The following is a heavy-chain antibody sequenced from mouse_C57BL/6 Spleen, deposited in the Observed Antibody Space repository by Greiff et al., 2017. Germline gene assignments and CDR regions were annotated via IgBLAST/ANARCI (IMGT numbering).Heavy chain of an antibody. Sequence: EVKVVESGGGLVQPKGSLKLSCAASGFSFNTYAMNWVRQAPGKGLEWVARIRSKSNNYATYYADSVKDRFTISRDDSESMLYLQMNNLKTEDTAMYYCVRYGYDVGFAYWGQGTLVTVSA. CDR1: GFSFNTYA. CDR3: VRYGYDVGFAY. J-gene: IGHJ3*01. CDR2: IRSKSNNYAT. D-gene: IGHD2-2*01. V-gene: IGHV10-1*01.